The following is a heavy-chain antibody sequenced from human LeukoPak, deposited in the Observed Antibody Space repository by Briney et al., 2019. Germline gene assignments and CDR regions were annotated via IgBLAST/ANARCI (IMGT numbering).Heavy chain of an antibody. J-gene: IGHJ4*02. V-gene: IGHV3-49*03. CDR2: IRSKAYGGTT. Sequence: PGGSLRLSCTASGFTFGDYAMSWFRQAPGKGLEWVGFIRSKAYGGTTEYAASVKGRFTISRDDSKSIAYLQMNSLKTEDTAVYYCARGTGYSSSWPPHWGQGTLVTVSS. D-gene: IGHD6-13*01. CDR1: GFTFGDYA. CDR3: ARGTGYSSSWPPH.